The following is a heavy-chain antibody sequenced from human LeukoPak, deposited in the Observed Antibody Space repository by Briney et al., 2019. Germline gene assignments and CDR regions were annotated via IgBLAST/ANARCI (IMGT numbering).Heavy chain of an antibody. CDR3: ARDLELAYYDSSGYDY. CDR1: GFTFSSYW. V-gene: IGHV3-74*01. CDR2: INSDGSST. J-gene: IGHJ4*02. D-gene: IGHD3-22*01. Sequence: PGGSLRLSCAASGFTFSSYWMHWVRQAPGKGLVWVSRINSDGSSTTFADSVKGRFTISRGNAKNTLYLQMNSLRAEDTAVYYCARDLELAYYDSSGYDYWGQGTLVTVSS.